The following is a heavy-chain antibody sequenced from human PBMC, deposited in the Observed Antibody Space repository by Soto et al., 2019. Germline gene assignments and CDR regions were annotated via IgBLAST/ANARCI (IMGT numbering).Heavy chain of an antibody. V-gene: IGHV4-39*01. J-gene: IGHJ6*02. D-gene: IGHD4-4*01. CDR2: IYYSGST. CDR1: GGSISSSSYY. CDR3: ATNYAYYYYYGMDV. Sequence: XETLSLTCTVSGGSISSSSYYWGWIRQPPGKGLEWIGSIYYSGSTYYNPSLKSRVTISVDTSKNQFSLKLSSVTAADTAVYYCATNYAYYYYYGMDVWGQGTTVTV.